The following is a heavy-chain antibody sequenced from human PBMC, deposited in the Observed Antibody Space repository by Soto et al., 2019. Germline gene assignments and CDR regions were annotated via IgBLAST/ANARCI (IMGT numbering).Heavy chain of an antibody. CDR3: VVAAQPYYFDY. V-gene: IGHV1-18*01. CDR1: GGTFSSYT. D-gene: IGHD2-15*01. J-gene: IGHJ4*02. CDR2: ISAYNGKT. Sequence: ASVKVSSKASGGTFSSYTISWVRQAPGQGLEWMGWISAYNGKTNYAQKLQGRVTMTTDTSTSTAYMELRSLRSDDTAVYYCVVAAQPYYFDYWGQGTLVTVSS.